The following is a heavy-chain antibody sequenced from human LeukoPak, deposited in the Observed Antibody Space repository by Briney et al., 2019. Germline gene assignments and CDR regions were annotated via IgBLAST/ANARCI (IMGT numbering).Heavy chain of an antibody. CDR2: TSSSSSYI. CDR3: AKIAGATDFDY. Sequence: PGGSLRLSCAASGFTFSSYSMNWVRQAPGKGLEWVSSTSSSSSYIYYADSVKGRFTISRDNSKNTLYLQMNSLRAEDTAVYYCAKIAGATDFDYWGQATLVTVSS. V-gene: IGHV3-21*04. D-gene: IGHD1-26*01. CDR1: GFTFSSYS. J-gene: IGHJ4*02.